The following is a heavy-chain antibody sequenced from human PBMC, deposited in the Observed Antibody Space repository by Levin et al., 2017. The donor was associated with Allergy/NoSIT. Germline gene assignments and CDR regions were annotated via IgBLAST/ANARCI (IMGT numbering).Heavy chain of an antibody. CDR2: IIPILGAT. Sequence: ASVKVSCKTSGGSFSTYAITWVRQGPGPGLEWMGGIIPILGATDYVQKLQGRLTISADKSTGTVYMELSSLRHEDTAIYYCARSLGYKNYFYYGMDVWGQGTAVTVS. CDR3: ARSLGYKNYFYYGMDV. J-gene: IGHJ6*02. D-gene: IGHD3-10*01. CDR1: GGSFSTYA. V-gene: IGHV1-69*10.